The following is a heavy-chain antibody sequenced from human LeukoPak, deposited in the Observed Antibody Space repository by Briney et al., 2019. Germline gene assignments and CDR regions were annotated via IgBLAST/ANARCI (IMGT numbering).Heavy chain of an antibody. J-gene: IGHJ4*02. D-gene: IGHD5-18*01. CDR2: INHSGST. CDR1: GGSFSVYS. CDR3: ARRGYNYGLYNY. Sequence: SETLSLTCAVYGGSFSVYSWSWIRQPPGKGLEWIGEINHSGSTNYNPSLKSRVTISIDTSKSQISLKLTSVIAADTAVYYCARRGYNYGLYNYWGQGTLVTVSS. V-gene: IGHV4-34*01.